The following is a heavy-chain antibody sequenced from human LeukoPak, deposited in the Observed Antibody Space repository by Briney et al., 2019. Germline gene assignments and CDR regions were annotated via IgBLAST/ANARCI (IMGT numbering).Heavy chain of an antibody. Sequence: PGGSLRLSCAASGFTFSNYGMHWVRQAPGEGLEWVAVISYDGPNKYYADSVKGRFTISRDNSQNTLYLQMNSLRAEDTAMYYCAKDFAKYCSGGCDFQHWGQGALVTVSS. CDR2: ISYDGPNK. D-gene: IGHD2-15*01. CDR1: GFTFSNYG. CDR3: AKDFAKYCSGGCDFQH. J-gene: IGHJ1*01. V-gene: IGHV3-30*18.